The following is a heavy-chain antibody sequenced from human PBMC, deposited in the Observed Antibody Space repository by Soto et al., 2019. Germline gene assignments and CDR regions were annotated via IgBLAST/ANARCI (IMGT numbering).Heavy chain of an antibody. CDR2: INPNSGGT. CDR3: ARDETDYGDYSSDYYYYGMDV. D-gene: IGHD4-17*01. Sequence: ASVKVSCKASGYTFTGYYMHWVRQAPGQGLEWMGWINPNSGGTNYAQKFQGWVTMTRDTSISTAYMELSRLRSDDTAVYYCARDETDYGDYSSDYYYYGMDVWAQGTTVTVSS. V-gene: IGHV1-2*04. J-gene: IGHJ6*02. CDR1: GYTFTGYY.